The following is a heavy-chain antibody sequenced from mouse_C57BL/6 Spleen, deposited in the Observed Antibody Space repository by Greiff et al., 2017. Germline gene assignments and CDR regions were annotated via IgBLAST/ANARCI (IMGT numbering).Heavy chain of an antibody. D-gene: IGHD2-2*01. CDR3: ARDFRTYGYDRHWYFDV. Sequence: QVQLKESGAELARPGASVKLSCKASGYTFTSYGISWVKQRTGQGLEWIGEIYPRSGNTYYNEKFKGKATLTADKSSSTAYMELRSLTSEDSAVYFCARDFRTYGYDRHWYFDVWGTGTTVTVSS. V-gene: IGHV1-81*01. CDR1: GYTFTSYG. CDR2: IYPRSGNT. J-gene: IGHJ1*03.